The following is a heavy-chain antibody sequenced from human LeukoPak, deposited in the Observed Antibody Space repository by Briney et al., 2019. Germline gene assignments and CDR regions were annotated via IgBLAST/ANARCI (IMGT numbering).Heavy chain of an antibody. D-gene: IGHD1-26*01. CDR1: GFTFDDYA. CDR2: ISWNSGSI. V-gene: IGHV3-9*01. J-gene: IGHJ4*02. CDR3: AKDKWELPEYYFDY. Sequence: PGRSLRLSCAASGFTFDDYAMLWVRQAPGKGLQWVSGISWNSGSIGYADSVKGRFTISRDNAKNSLYLQMNSLTAEDTALYYCAKDKWELPEYYFDYWGQGTLVTVSS.